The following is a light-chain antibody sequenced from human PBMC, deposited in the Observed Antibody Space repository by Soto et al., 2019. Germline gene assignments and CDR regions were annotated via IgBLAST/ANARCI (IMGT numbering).Light chain of an antibody. V-gene: IGKV3-20*01. Sequence: EIVLTQSPGTLSLSPGERATLSCSASQSLSSSYLAWYQQKPGQAPRLFMYGASSRATGIPDRFSGSGSGIDFPLTISRLEPDDFAVYYCHQYGSSPITCGQGTRLEI. CDR3: HQYGSSPIT. CDR1: QSLSSSY. J-gene: IGKJ5*01. CDR2: GAS.